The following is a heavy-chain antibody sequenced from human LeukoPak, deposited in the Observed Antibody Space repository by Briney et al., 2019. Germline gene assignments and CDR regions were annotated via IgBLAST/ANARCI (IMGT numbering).Heavy chain of an antibody. CDR3: ARHRGYYGSGNRYYYGMDV. CDR1: GGSISSSSYY. V-gene: IGHV4-39*01. CDR2: IYYSGST. J-gene: IGHJ6*02. Sequence: PSETLSLTCTVSGGSISSSSYYWGWIRQPPGKGLEWIGSIYYSGSTYYNPSLKSRVAISVDTSKNQFSLKLSSVTAADTAVYYCARHRGYYGSGNRYYYGMDVWGQGTTVTVSS. D-gene: IGHD3-10*01.